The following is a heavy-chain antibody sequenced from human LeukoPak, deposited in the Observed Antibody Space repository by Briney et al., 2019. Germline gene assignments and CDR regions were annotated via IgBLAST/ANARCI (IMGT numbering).Heavy chain of an antibody. D-gene: IGHD1-26*01. CDR3: AKPEFSDSGSYYFDY. CDR2: ISYDGSNK. Sequence: PGGSLRLSCACSGFTFSSYDMHWVRQAPGKGVEGVAVISYDGSNKYYADSGKVRFPISRDNSTNTLYLQMNSLRAEDTAMYYCAKPEFSDSGSYYFDYWGQGTLVTVSS. V-gene: IGHV3-30*18. CDR1: GFTFSSYD. J-gene: IGHJ4*02.